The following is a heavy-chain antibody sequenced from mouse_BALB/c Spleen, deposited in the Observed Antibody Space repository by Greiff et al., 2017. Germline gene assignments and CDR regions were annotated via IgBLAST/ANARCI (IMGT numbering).Heavy chain of an antibody. D-gene: IGHD1-1*01. J-gene: IGHJ2*01. CDR2: ISSGSSTI. Sequence: EVQVVESGGGLVQPGGSRKLSCAASGFTFSSFGMHWVRQAPEKGLEWVAYISSGSSTIYYADTVKGRFTISRHNPKNTLFLQMTSLRSEDTAMYYCARGVFTTVVALDYWGQGTTLTVSS. CDR3: ARGVFTTVVALDY. V-gene: IGHV5-17*02. CDR1: GFTFSSFG.